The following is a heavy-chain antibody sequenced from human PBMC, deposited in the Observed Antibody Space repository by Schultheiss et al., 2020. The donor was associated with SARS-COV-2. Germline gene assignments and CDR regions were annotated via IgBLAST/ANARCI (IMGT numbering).Heavy chain of an antibody. Sequence: GGSLRLSCAASGFTFSSYAMSWVRQAPGKGLEWVSAISGSGGSTYYADSVKGRFTISRDNAKNSLYLQMNSLRAEDTAVYYCARDGFQDWTQTGYYYMDVWGKGTTVTVAS. CDR1: GFTFSSYA. CDR3: ARDGFQDWTQTGYYYMDV. D-gene: IGHD3/OR15-3a*01. V-gene: IGHV3-23*01. J-gene: IGHJ6*03. CDR2: ISGSGGST.